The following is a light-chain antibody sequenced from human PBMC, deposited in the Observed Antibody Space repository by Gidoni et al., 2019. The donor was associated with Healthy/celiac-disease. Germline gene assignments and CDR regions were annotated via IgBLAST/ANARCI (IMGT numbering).Light chain of an antibody. CDR2: HCG. J-gene: IGLJ3*02. Sequence: SFFLTPPPSVSVSPGTTAIITCRWISLADQCVHWYQQKPGQAPVVVMSHCGGRPSGVPDRCSVSKTGNTATLTINRGEDDDEADYLCQVWDTTGDHLGVFGGGTKLTVL. CDR1: SLADQC. CDR3: QVWDTTGDHLGV. V-gene: IGLV3-21*04.